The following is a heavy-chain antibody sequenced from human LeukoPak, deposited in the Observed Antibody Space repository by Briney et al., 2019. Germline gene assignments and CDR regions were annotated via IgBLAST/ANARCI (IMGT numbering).Heavy chain of an antibody. J-gene: IGHJ5*02. Sequence: GGSLRLSCAASAFNVKDNHMYWVRQAPGKGLEWVSVIYNGGGTDYAASVKGRFTISRDNSQNTVSLQMDSLRVEDTAVYFCVRNLRYCSDGICSPWGQGTLVTVSS. D-gene: IGHD2-15*01. CDR3: VRNLRYCSDGICSP. CDR1: AFNVKDNH. V-gene: IGHV3-66*01. CDR2: IYNGGGT.